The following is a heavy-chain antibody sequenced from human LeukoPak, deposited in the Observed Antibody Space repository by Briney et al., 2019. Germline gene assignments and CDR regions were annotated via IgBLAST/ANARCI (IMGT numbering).Heavy chain of an antibody. Sequence: PGGSLRLSCAASGFTFSSYGMHWVRQAPGKGLEWVAFIRYDGSNKYYADSVKGRFTISRDNSKNTLYLQMNSLRAEDTAVYYCAKDRSISTGYYDSSGCPDYWGQGTLVTVSS. CDR3: AKDRSISTGYYDSSGCPDY. V-gene: IGHV3-30*02. CDR1: GFTFSSYG. CDR2: IRYDGSNK. J-gene: IGHJ4*02. D-gene: IGHD3-22*01.